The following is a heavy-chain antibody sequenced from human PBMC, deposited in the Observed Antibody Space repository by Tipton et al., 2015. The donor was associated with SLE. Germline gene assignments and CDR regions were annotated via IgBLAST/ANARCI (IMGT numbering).Heavy chain of an antibody. D-gene: IGHD3/OR15-3a*01. J-gene: IGHJ4*02. Sequence: SLRLSCAASGFTFSNYWMHWVRRAPGKGLVWVARINTEETIINYADSVKGRFTISRDNAKTRLYLQMNSLRVEDTAVYYCVGGLGDYWGRGTLVTVSS. CDR1: GFTFSNYW. CDR2: INTEETII. CDR3: VGGLGDY. V-gene: IGHV3-74*01.